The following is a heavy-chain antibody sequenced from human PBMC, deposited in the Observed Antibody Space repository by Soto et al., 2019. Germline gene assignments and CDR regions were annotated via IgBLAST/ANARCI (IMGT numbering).Heavy chain of an antibody. D-gene: IGHD5-12*01. CDR3: AKDPTVRGYRGYDSGYYFDF. V-gene: IGHV3-30*18. Sequence: QVQLVESGGGVVQPGRSLRLACSASGFTFSDYGVHWVRQAPGTVLEWVAVISYDGSIQYYADSVKGRFTISRDNSENTLYLQMNSLRVEDTAVYFCAKDPTVRGYRGYDSGYYFDFWGQGSMVSVSS. CDR2: ISYDGSIQ. J-gene: IGHJ4*02. CDR1: GFTFSDYG.